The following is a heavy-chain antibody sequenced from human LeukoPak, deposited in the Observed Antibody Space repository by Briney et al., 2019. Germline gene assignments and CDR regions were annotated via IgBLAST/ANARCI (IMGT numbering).Heavy chain of an antibody. D-gene: IGHD3-16*01. J-gene: IGHJ6*02. CDR1: GFTFSSYG. CDR3: AKDLARDPYYYYGMDV. CDR2: ISYDGSNK. Sequence: PGGSLRLSCAASGFTFSSYGMHWVRLAPGKGLEWVAVISYDGSNKYYADSVKGRFTISRDNSKNTLYLQMNSLRAEDTAVYYCAKDLARDPYYYYGMDVWGQGTTVTVSS. V-gene: IGHV3-30*18.